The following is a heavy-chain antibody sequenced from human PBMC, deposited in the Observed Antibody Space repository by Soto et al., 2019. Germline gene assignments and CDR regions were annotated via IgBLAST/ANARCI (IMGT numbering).Heavy chain of an antibody. CDR1: GFMFSSYV. V-gene: IGHV3-7*03. Sequence: EVQLVQSGGGLVQPGGSLRLSCAASGFMFSSYVMSWVRQAPGKGLEWVANIRQDGSEEYFVDSVKGRFTISRDNAKNSFYLQMNSLRAEDTAVYKCARWNYGMGVWGQGTTVTVS. J-gene: IGHJ6*02. CDR2: IRQDGSEE. CDR3: ARWNYGMGV.